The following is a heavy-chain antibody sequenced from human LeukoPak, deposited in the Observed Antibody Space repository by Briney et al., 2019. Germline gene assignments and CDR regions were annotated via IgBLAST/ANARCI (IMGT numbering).Heavy chain of an antibody. Sequence: GGSLRLSCAASGFTFRTYAMSWVRLAPGKGLEWVSFISGGGGSTHLADSVKGRFIISRDNSKNTVFLQMNNLRTEDTAIYYCATHLLGYCSDDRCYSDDQPFDDWGQGTLVTVSS. CDR1: GFTFRTYA. J-gene: IGHJ4*02. D-gene: IGHD2-15*01. V-gene: IGHV3-23*01. CDR2: ISGGGGST. CDR3: ATHLLGYCSDDRCYSDDQPFDD.